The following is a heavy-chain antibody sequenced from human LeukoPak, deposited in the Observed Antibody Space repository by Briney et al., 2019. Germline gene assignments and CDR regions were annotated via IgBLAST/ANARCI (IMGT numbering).Heavy chain of an antibody. Sequence: SETLSLTCAVSGRPFRGDHWSWIRQPQGKGLGWIGEIKNSGTNNSNQSLKSRLTISVDTSKNQFSLNLSSVTAADTAVYYCATEGLAGTGTQWHPVDIWGQGTMVTASS. D-gene: IGHD6-13*01. V-gene: IGHV4-34*01. J-gene: IGHJ3*02. CDR2: IKNSGTN. CDR1: GRPFRGDH. CDR3: ATEGLAGTGTQWHPVDI.